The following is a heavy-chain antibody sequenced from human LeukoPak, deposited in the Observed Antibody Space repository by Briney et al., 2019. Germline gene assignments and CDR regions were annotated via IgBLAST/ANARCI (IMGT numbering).Heavy chain of an antibody. Sequence: GGSLRLSCAASGFTFSSYGMHWVRQAPGKGLEWVAVISYDGSNKYYADSVKGRFTISRDNSKNTLYLQMSSLRAEDTAVYYCAKEGSRVTMVRGPEGDWFDPWGQGTLVTVSS. CDR2: ISYDGSNK. CDR3: AKEGSRVTMVRGPEGDWFDP. J-gene: IGHJ5*02. V-gene: IGHV3-30*18. CDR1: GFTFSSYG. D-gene: IGHD3-10*01.